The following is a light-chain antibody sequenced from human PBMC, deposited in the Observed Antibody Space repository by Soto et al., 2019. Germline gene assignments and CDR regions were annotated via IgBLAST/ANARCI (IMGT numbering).Light chain of an antibody. CDR1: SSDVGSYNS. Sequence: QSALTQPASVSGSPGQSIAISCTGTSSDVGSYNSVSWYQHHAGKAPKLMIYEGSKRPLGVSDRFSGSKSGNTASLTISGLQAEDEADYYCCSYAGNPYVFGTGTKVTVL. V-gene: IGLV2-23*01. CDR3: CSYAGNPYV. J-gene: IGLJ1*01. CDR2: EGS.